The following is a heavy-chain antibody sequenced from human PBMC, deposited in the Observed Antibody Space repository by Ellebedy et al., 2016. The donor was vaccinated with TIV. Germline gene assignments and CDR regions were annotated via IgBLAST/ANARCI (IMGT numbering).Heavy chain of an antibody. CDR1: GFTFSSYD. Sequence: GGSLRLSXAASGFTFSSYDMHWVRQATGKGLEWVSAIGTAGDTYYPGSVKGRFTISRDNSKNTLYLQMNSLRAEDTAVYYCAKAPRYCSSTSCYTLDYWGQGTLVTVSS. CDR3: AKAPRYCSSTSCYTLDY. D-gene: IGHD2-2*02. V-gene: IGHV3-13*01. CDR2: IGTAGDT. J-gene: IGHJ4*02.